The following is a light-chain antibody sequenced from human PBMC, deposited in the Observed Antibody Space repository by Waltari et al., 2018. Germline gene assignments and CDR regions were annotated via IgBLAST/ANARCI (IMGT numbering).Light chain of an antibody. CDR1: SSNIGSNT. Sequence: QSVLTQPPSASGTPGQRVTISCSGNSSNIGSNTVNWYKHLPGTAPKLLIYNNNQRPPGVPDRVSGSKSGTPASLAISGLQSEDESDYSCATWDDSLNGPVFGGGTKLSVL. V-gene: IGLV1-44*01. CDR2: NNN. J-gene: IGLJ3*02. CDR3: ATWDDSLNGPV.